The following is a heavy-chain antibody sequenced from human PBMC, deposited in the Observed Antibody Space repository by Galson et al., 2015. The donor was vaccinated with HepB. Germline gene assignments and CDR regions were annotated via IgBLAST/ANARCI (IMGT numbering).Heavy chain of an antibody. CDR2: ISSSSGYI. J-gene: IGHJ6*03. CDR1: GFTFSSYT. V-gene: IGHV3-21*01. Sequence: SLRLSCAASGFTFSSYTMNWVRQAPGKGLEWVSAISSSSGYIYYADSVKGRFTISRDSAKNSLYLQMNSLRAADTAVYYCARDLGHYDFWSGYYEYYYMAVWGKGTTVTVYS. D-gene: IGHD3-3*01. CDR3: ARDLGHYDFWSGYYEYYYMAV.